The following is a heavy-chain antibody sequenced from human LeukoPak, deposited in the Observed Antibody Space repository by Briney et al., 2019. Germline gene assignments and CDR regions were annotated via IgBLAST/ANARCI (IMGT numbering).Heavy chain of an antibody. J-gene: IGHJ5*02. CDR3: ARHIVVVVAARKNNWFDP. CDR1: GGSISSYY. V-gene: IGHV4-4*07. D-gene: IGHD2-15*01. Sequence: SETLSLTCTVSGGSISSYYWSWIRQPAGKGLEWIGRIYTSGSTNYNPSLKSRVTMSVDTSKNQFSLKLSSVTAADTAVYYCARHIVVVVAARKNNWFDPWGQGTLVTVSS. CDR2: IYTSGST.